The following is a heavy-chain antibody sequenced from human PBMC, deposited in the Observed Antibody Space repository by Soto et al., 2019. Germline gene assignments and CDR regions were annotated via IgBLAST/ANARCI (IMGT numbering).Heavy chain of an antibody. CDR2: ISAYNGNT. D-gene: IGHD2-8*01. J-gene: IGHJ5*02. CDR1: GHTFTSYG. CDR3: ARGNVLMVYAMSASWFDP. Sequence: ASVKVSCKASGHTFTSYGISWVRQAPGQGLEWMGWISAYNGNTNYAQKLQGRVTMTTDTSTSTAYMELRSLRSDDTAVYYCARGNVLMVYAMSASWFDPWGQGTLVTVSS. V-gene: IGHV1-18*01.